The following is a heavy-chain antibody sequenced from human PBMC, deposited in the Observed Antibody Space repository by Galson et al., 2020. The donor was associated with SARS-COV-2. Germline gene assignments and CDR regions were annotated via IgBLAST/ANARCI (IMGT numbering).Heavy chain of an antibody. J-gene: IGHJ4*02. Sequence: SETLSLTCTVPGGSINNYYWSWIRQPPGKGLEWIGNIYYSGKTNYNPSLRSRVTISVDTSKNQFSLKLTSVTSADTALYYCATLRNDLEYWGQGTLVTVSS. CDR1: GGSINNYY. D-gene: IGHD3-16*01. CDR2: IYYSGKT. CDR3: ATLRNDLEY. V-gene: IGHV4-59*01.